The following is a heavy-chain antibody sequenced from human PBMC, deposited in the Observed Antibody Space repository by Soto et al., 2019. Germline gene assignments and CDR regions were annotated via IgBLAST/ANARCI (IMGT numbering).Heavy chain of an antibody. CDR2: IKQDGSEN. D-gene: IGHD3-3*01. V-gene: IGHV3-7*01. CDR1: GFTFSAYW. J-gene: IGHJ4*02. Sequence: EVQLVESGGGLVQPGGSLRLSCVASGFTFSAYWMTWVRQAPGQGLEWLANIKQDGSENHDLDGRFAISRDNAKNSRYLQMSSLRDEDTAVYYCARLRVDYFDNWGQGTLVTVSS. CDR3: ARLRVDYFDN.